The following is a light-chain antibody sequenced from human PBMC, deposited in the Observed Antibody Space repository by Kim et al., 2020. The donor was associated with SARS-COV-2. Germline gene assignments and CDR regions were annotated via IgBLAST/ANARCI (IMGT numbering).Light chain of an antibody. J-gene: IGLJ2*01. CDR1: SRRSYY. V-gene: IGLV3-19*01. Sequence: VALGQTDRITCQGDSRRSYYATWYQQKPGEAPIVVIYGKNNRPSGIPDRFSGSSSGNTASLTITATQAGDEADYYCNSRDTNNNVIFGGGTQLTVL. CDR3: NSRDTNNNVI. CDR2: GKN.